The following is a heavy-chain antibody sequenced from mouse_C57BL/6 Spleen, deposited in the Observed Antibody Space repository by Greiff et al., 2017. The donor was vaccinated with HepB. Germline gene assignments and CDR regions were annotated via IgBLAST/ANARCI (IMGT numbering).Heavy chain of an antibody. CDR2: ISSGGSYT. V-gene: IGHV5-6*01. CDR1: GFTFSSYG. Sequence: EVKLVESGGDLVKPGGSLKLSCAASGFTFSSYGMSWVRQTPDKRLEWVATISSGGSYTYYPDSVKGRFTISRDNAKNTLYLQMSSLKSEDTAMYYCARHGDYSNYPYAMDYWGQGTSVTVSS. D-gene: IGHD2-5*01. CDR3: ARHGDYSNYPYAMDY. J-gene: IGHJ4*01.